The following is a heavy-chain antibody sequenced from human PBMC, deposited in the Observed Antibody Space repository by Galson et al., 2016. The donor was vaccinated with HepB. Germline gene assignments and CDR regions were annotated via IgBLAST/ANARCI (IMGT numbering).Heavy chain of an antibody. D-gene: IGHD4-23*01. CDR3: AAFDTVVCTRSFDY. V-gene: IGHV3-21*01. CDR1: GLTFSDYS. CDR2: ISGDSNYT. J-gene: IGHJ4*02. Sequence: SLRLSCAASGLTFSDYSMNWVRQAPGKGLEWVSSISGDSNYTYYADSVTGRFTISRDDATGPRFLQMDSLRVEDTAVYYCAAFDTVVCTRSFDYWGQGAQITVSS.